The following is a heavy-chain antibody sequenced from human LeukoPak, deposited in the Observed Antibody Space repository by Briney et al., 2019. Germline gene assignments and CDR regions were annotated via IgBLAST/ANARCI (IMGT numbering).Heavy chain of an antibody. CDR1: GFTFSSYS. D-gene: IGHD3-10*01. J-gene: IGHJ4*02. CDR3: ASESPFVTMVLDY. Sequence: GGSLRLSCAASGFTFSSYSMNWVRQAPGKGLEWVSYISSSSSTIYYADSVKGRFTISRDNAKNSLYLQMNSLRAEDTAVYYCASESPFVTMVLDYWGQGTLVTVSS. CDR2: ISSSSSTI. V-gene: IGHV3-48*01.